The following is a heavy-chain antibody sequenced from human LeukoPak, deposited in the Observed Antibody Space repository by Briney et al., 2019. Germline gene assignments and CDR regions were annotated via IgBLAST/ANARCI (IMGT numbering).Heavy chain of an antibody. J-gene: IGHJ6*03. CDR1: GGSISSGSYY. Sequence: PSETLSLTCTVSGGSISSGSYYWSWIRQPAGKGLEWIGRIYTSGSTNYNPSLKSRVTISVDTSKNQFSLKLSSVTAADTAVYYCARDCWGTLHEDYYYYMDVWGKGTTVTISS. V-gene: IGHV4-61*02. CDR2: IYTSGST. CDR3: ARDCWGTLHEDYYYYMDV. D-gene: IGHD7-27*01.